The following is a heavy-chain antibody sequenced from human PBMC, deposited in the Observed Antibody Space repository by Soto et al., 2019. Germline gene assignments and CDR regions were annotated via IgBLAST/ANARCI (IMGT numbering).Heavy chain of an antibody. J-gene: IGHJ4*02. CDR2: ISYDGSNK. V-gene: IGHV3-30-3*02. CDR3: ANDNINSPPSFDY. Sequence: SLKISCAASGFTFSSYAMHWVRQAPGKGLEWVAVISYDGSNKYYADSVKGRFTISRDNSKNTLYLQMNSLRAEDTAVYYCANDNINSPPSFDYWGQGTLVTVSS. CDR1: GFTFSSYA.